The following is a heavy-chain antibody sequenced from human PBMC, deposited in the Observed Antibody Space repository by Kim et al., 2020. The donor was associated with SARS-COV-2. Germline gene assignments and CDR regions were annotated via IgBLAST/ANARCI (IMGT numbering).Heavy chain of an antibody. D-gene: IGHD3-9*01. CDR3: ATALRYFDWPGE. Sequence: GGSLRLSCAASGFTFSSYGMHWVRQAPGKGLEWVAVISYDGSNKYYADSVKGRFTISRDNSKNTLYLQMNSLRAEDTAVYYCATALRYFDWPGEGGQGT. J-gene: IGHJ4*02. CDR2: ISYDGSNK. CDR1: GFTFSSYG. V-gene: IGHV3-30*03.